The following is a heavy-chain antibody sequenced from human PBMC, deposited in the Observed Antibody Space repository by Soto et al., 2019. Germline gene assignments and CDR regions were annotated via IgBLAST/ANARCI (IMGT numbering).Heavy chain of an antibody. CDR2: ISYGGGTT. V-gene: IGHV3-23*01. J-gene: IGHJ4*02. CDR3: AKNPGYYYDSTGYHFDC. D-gene: IGHD3-22*01. CDR1: EFTFSNYG. Sequence: SLRLSCAASEFTFSNYGMSWVRQAPGKGLEWVSAISYGGGTTYYADSVKGRFTISRDNSKNTLYLQMNSLRAEDTAVYYCAKNPGYYYDSTGYHFDCWGQGTLVTVSS.